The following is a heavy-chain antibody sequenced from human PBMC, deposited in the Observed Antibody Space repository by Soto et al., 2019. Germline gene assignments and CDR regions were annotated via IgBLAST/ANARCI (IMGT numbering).Heavy chain of an antibody. CDR2: IYYSGST. J-gene: IGHJ4*02. CDR3: ARGDDYGDFFDY. D-gene: IGHD4-17*01. V-gene: IGHV4-59*08. CDR1: GGSISRYC. Sequence: SETLSLTCTVSGGSISRYCWSWIRQPPGKGLEWIGYIYYSGSTNYNPSLKSRVTISVDTSKNQFSLKLSSVTAADTAVYYCARGDDYGDFFDYWGQGTLVTVSS.